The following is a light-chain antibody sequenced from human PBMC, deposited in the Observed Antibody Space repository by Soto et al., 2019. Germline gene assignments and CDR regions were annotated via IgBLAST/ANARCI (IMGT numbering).Light chain of an antibody. CDR3: QHYDSLRLT. Sequence: DIQMTQSPSTLSGSVGERVTITCRASQTISSWLAWYQQKPGKAPKLLIYKASTLKSGLPSRFSGSGSGTEFTLTITSLQPDDFATYYCQHYDSLRLTFGGGTKVDIK. CDR1: QTISSW. CDR2: KAS. V-gene: IGKV1-5*03. J-gene: IGKJ4*01.